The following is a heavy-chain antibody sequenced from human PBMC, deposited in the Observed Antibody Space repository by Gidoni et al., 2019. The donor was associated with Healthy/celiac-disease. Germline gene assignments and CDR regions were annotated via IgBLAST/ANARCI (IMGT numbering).Heavy chain of an antibody. D-gene: IGHD2-15*01. CDR3: ARGYCSGGSCYSGICDY. CDR1: GFTFSSYW. Sequence: EVQLVESGGGLVQPGGSLRLSCAASGFTFSSYWMHWVRQAPGKGLVWVSRINSDGSSTSYADSVKGRFTISRDNAKNTLYLQMNSLRAEDTAVYYCARGYCSGGSCYSGICDYWGQGTLVTVSS. V-gene: IGHV3-74*01. CDR2: INSDGSST. J-gene: IGHJ4*02.